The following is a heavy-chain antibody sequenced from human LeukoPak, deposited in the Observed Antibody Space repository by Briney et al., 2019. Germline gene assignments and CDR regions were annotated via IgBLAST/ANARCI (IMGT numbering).Heavy chain of an antibody. CDR2: IYYSGST. J-gene: IGHJ6*03. D-gene: IGHD6-19*01. CDR3: ARHRGYSSGWYSGSYYYYMDV. CDR1: GGSISSSSYY. V-gene: IGHV4-39*01. Sequence: SETLSLTCTVSGGSISSSSYYWGWIRQPPGKGLEWVGSIYYSGSTYYNPSLKSRVTISVDTSKNQFSLKLSSVTAADTAVYYCARHRGYSSGWYSGSYYYYMDVWGKGTTVTISS.